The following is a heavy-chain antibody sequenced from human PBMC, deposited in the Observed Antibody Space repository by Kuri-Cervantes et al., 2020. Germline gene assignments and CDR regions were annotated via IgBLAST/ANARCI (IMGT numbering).Heavy chain of an antibody. CDR3: ARSLAAGRNWFDP. D-gene: IGHD6-6*01. CDR2: ISHGRST. CDR1: GGSISSGGYS. V-gene: IGHV4-30-2*01. J-gene: IGHJ5*02. Sequence: LRLSCAVSGGSISSGGYSWSWIRQPPGKGLEWIGYISHGRSTSYNPSLSSRVTISVDMSKNQLSLKLTSVTAADTAIYYCARSLAAGRNWFDPWGQGTLVTVSS.